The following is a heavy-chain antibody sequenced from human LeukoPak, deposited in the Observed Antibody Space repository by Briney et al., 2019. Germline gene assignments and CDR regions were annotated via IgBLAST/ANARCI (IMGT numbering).Heavy chain of an antibody. CDR3: ARRQYDSSVIEGVDAFDI. D-gene: IGHD3-22*01. V-gene: IGHV1-2*02. J-gene: IGHJ3*02. CDR1: GYTFTRYG. CDR2: VNPNSGGT. Sequence: ASVKVSCKASGYTFTRYGISCVRQAPGQGLEWVGWVNPNSGGTNYAQKFQGRVTMTRDTSISTAYMELSRLRSDDTAVYYCARRQYDSSVIEGVDAFDIWGQGTMVTVSS.